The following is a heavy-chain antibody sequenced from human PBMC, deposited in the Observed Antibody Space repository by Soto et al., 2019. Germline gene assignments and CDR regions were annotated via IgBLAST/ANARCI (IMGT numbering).Heavy chain of an antibody. CDR1: GYSFTTYW. CDR3: ARQGGPDTPMIIDY. J-gene: IGHJ4*02. V-gene: IGHV5-51*01. Sequence: PGESLKISCRVSGYSFTTYWIGWVRQMSGKGLEWVGIVHPGDSETRYSSSFQGRVTISADRSINTAYLQWSSLQASDTAMYHCARQGGPDTPMIIDYWGQGTLVTVSS. D-gene: IGHD5-18*01. CDR2: VHPGDSET.